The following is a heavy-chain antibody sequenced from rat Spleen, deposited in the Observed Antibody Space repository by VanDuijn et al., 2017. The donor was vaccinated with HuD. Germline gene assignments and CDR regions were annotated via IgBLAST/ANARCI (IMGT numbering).Heavy chain of an antibody. CDR3: TTAGNNYGY. CDR2: ISYDGGST. CDR1: GFTFSNYG. V-gene: IGHV5-20*01. Sequence: EVQLVESGGGLVQPGRSMKLSCAASGFTFSNYGMAWVRQAPKKGLEWVAYISYDGGSTYYRDPVKGRFTISRDNAKSTLYLQMDSLRSEDTATYYCTTAGNNYGYWGQGVMVTVSS. J-gene: IGHJ2*01. D-gene: IGHD1-10*01.